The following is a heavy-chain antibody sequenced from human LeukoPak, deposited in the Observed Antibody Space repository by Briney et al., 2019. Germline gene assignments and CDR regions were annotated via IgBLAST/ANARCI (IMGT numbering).Heavy chain of an antibody. CDR2: IHYDGST. J-gene: IGHJ5*01. Sequence: PSETLSLTCTVSGGSLRSSTYYWAWIRQPPGKGLEWLGSIHYDGSTFDNPSLKSRVTMSGDTSRNHFSLKMTSVTAADTPSYYSAGEMGSFISSWGHGIPVTVSS. CDR1: GGSLRSSTYY. CDR3: AGEMGSFISS. D-gene: IGHD3-10*01. V-gene: IGHV4-39*07.